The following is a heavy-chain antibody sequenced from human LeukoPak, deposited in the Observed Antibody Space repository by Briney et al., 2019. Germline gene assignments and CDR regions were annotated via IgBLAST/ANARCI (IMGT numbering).Heavy chain of an antibody. D-gene: IGHD1-26*01. J-gene: IGHJ4*02. CDR1: GGSISSSSYY. V-gene: IGHV4-39*01. CDR2: IYYSGST. CDR3: AAPGGIVGATTHWVDY. Sequence: SETLSLTCTVSGGSISSSSYYWGWIRQPPGKGLEWIGRIYYSGSTYYNPSLKSRVTISVDTSKNQFSLKLSSVTATDTAVYYCAAPGGIVGATTHWVDYWGQGTLVTVSS.